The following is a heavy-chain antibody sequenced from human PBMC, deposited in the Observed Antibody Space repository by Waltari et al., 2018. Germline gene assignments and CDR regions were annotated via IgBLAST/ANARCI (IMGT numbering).Heavy chain of an antibody. CDR3: ARTGGGYYYDSSA. Sequence: QVQLQESGPGLVKPSETLSLTCAVSGYSISSGYYWGWIRQPPGKGLEWIGSIYHSGSTYYNPSLKSRVTISVDTSKNQFSLKLSSVTAADTAVYYCARTGGGYYYDSSAWGQGTLVTVSS. V-gene: IGHV4-38-2*01. CDR1: GYSISSGYY. J-gene: IGHJ5*02. D-gene: IGHD3-22*01. CDR2: IYHSGST.